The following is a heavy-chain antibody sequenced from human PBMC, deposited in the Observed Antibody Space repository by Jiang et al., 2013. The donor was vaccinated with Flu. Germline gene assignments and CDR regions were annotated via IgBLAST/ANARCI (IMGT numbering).Heavy chain of an antibody. CDR2: ISAYNGNT. J-gene: IGHJ4*02. Sequence: SGAEVKKPGASVKVSCKASGYTFTSYGISWVRQAPGQGLEWMGWISAYNGNTNYAQKLQGRVTMTTDTSTSTAYMELRSLRSDDTAVYYCARTPYYCSSTSCYQFDYWGQGTLVTVSS. V-gene: IGHV1-18*01. CDR3: ARTPYYCSSTSCYQFDY. D-gene: IGHD2-2*01. CDR1: GYTFTSYG.